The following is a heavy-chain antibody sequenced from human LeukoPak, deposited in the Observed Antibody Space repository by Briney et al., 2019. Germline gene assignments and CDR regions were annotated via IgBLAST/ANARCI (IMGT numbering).Heavy chain of an antibody. D-gene: IGHD6-13*01. V-gene: IGHV4-39*01. CDR3: ARQFYSSSWNAKYNWFDP. J-gene: IGHJ5*02. CDR2: IYYSGST. Sequence: PSETLSLTCTVSGGSISSSSYYWGWIRHPPRNGLEWIGSIYYSGSTYYNPSRKSRVTISVDTSKNKSSLKLSSVTAADTAVYYCARQFYSSSWNAKYNWFDPWGQGTLVTVSS. CDR1: GGSISSSSYY.